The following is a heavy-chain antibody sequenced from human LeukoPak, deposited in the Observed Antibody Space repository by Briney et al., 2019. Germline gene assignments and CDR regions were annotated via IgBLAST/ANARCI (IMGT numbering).Heavy chain of an antibody. CDR1: GFTFDDYA. CDR3: AKDRGDLPPYFDY. Sequence: PGRSLRLSFAASGFTFDDYAMHWVRQAPGKGLEWVSGISWNSGSIGYADSVKGRFTISRDKSKNTLYLQMNSLRAEDTAVYYCAKDRGDLPPYFDYWGQGTLVTVSS. CDR2: ISWNSGSI. V-gene: IGHV3-9*01. D-gene: IGHD2-21*02. J-gene: IGHJ4*02.